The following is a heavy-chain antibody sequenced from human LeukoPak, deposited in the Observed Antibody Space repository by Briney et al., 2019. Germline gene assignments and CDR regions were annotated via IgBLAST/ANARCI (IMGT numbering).Heavy chain of an antibody. V-gene: IGHV3-21*01. J-gene: IGHJ4*02. CDR3: ARAPQSGGVFDY. D-gene: IGHD3-16*01. CDR1: GFTFSSYS. Sequence: GGSLRLSCAASGFTFSSYSMNWVRQAPGKGLEWVSSISSSSSYIYYADSVKGRFTISRDNAKNSLYLQMNSLRAEDTAVYYCARAPQSGGVFDYWGQGTLVTVSS. CDR2: ISSSSSYI.